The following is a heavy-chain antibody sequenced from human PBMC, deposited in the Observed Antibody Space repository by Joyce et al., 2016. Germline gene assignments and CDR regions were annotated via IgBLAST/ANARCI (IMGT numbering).Heavy chain of an antibody. V-gene: IGHV3-48*02. CDR3: ARDEDGDYDFDY. CDR2: ISSEASNI. D-gene: IGHD4-17*01. J-gene: IGHJ4*02. Sequence: EVQLVESGGGLVQPGESLRLSCAGSGFTFNRYGMTWVRQAPGKGLEWVSHISSEASNILYADSVKGRFTISRDKAKNSLYLQMNSLTDEDTALYYCARDEDGDYDFDYWGQGTLVTVSS. CDR1: GFTFNRYG.